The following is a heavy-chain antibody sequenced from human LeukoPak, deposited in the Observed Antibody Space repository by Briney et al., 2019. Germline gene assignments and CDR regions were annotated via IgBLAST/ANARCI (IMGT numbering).Heavy chain of an antibody. CDR2: INPNSGGT. Sequence: ASVKVSCKASGYTFTGYYMHWVRQAPGQGLEWIGRINPNSGGTNYAQKFQGRVTMTRDTSISTAYMELSRLRSDDTAVYYCARDLKLPIVGATSYAFDIWGQGTMVTVSS. CDR3: ARDLKLPIVGATSYAFDI. D-gene: IGHD1-26*01. V-gene: IGHV1-2*06. CDR1: GYTFTGYY. J-gene: IGHJ3*02.